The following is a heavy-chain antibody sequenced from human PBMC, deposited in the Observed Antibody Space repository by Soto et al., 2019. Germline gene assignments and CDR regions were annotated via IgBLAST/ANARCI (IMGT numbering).Heavy chain of an antibody. Sequence: QVQLVQSGAEVKKPGASVKVSCKASGYTFTSYDINWVRQATGQGLEWMGWMNPNSGNTGYAQKFQGRVTMTRNTSISTAYMELSSLRSEDTAVYYCARITMIVGGGGEHAFDIWGQGTMVTVSS. D-gene: IGHD3-22*01. J-gene: IGHJ3*02. CDR2: MNPNSGNT. V-gene: IGHV1-8*01. CDR3: ARITMIVGGGGEHAFDI. CDR1: GYTFTSYD.